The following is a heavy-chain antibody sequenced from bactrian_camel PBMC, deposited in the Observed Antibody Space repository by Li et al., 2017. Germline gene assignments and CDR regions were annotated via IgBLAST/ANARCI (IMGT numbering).Heavy chain of an antibody. CDR1: ANGDGSGYWC. D-gene: IGHD2*01. V-gene: IGHV3S63*01. CDR3: AATRATICGRSARSYNY. J-gene: IGHJ4*01. CDR2: IYSGDGSA. Sequence: HVQLVESGGGSVQAGGSLTLSCSVSANGDGSGYWCSAWFRQAPGQEREGVAAIYSGDGSAIYSDSATGRFTISQDNTKTTVYLEMNSLRPEDTAMYYRAATRATICGRSARSYNYWGQETQVTVS.